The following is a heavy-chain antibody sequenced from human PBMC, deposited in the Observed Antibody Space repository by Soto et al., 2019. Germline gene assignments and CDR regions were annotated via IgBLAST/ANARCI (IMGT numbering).Heavy chain of an antibody. V-gene: IGHV4-30-4*01. CDR1: GGSISSGDYY. CDR2: IYYSGST. J-gene: IGHJ4*02. CDR3: ATHQEYSGYDYASESSYESSGYYY. D-gene: IGHD5-12*01. Sequence: KPSETLSLTCTVSGGSISSGDYYWSWIRQPPGKGLEWIGYIYYSGSTYYNTSLKSRVTISVDTSKKQFSLKLSSVTAADTAVYYCATHQEYSGYDYASESSYESSGYYYWGQGTLVTVSS.